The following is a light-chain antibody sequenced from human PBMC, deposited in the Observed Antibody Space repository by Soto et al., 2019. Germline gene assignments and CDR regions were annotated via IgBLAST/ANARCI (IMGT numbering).Light chain of an antibody. Sequence: DLRITKTPSTLSASVGDRVTITCRASQSISSWLAWYQQKPGKAPKLLIYKASSLESGVPSRFSGSGSGTEFTLTISSLQPNDFATYYCQQYNSYWTFGQGTKVDIK. CDR2: KAS. J-gene: IGKJ1*01. CDR1: QSISSW. CDR3: QQYNSYWT. V-gene: IGKV1-5*03.